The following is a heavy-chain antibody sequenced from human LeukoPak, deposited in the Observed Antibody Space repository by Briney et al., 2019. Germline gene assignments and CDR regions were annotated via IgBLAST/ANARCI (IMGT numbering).Heavy chain of an antibody. CDR2: IYYSGST. CDR1: GGSISSYY. D-gene: IGHD6-19*01. V-gene: IGHV4-59*01. Sequence: PSETLSLTCTVSGGSISSYYWNWIRQPPGKGLEWIGYIYYSGSTNYNPSLKSRLTISVDMSKNQFSLKLTSVTAADTAVYYCARLKGIPVAGTMGIFDYWGQGTLVTVSS. J-gene: IGHJ4*02. CDR3: ARLKGIPVAGTMGIFDY.